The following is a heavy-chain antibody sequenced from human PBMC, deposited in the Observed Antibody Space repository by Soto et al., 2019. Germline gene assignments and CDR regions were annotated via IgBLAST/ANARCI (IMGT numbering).Heavy chain of an antibody. Sequence: SETLSLTCAVSGFSISSGYYWGWIRPPPGKGLEWIGSMHHSGTTYYNPSLKSRVTMSVDTSKNQFSLKVRSVTAADTAVYYCARDYGKFVATIYFDYWGQGALVTVS. J-gene: IGHJ4*02. V-gene: IGHV4-38-2*02. CDR1: GFSISSGYY. CDR2: MHHSGTT. D-gene: IGHD5-12*01. CDR3: ARDYGKFVATIYFDY.